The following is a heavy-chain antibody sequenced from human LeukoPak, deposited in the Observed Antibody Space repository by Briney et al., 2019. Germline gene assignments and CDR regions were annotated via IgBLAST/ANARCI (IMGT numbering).Heavy chain of an antibody. CDR2: ISWDGGST. CDR3: AKEEEDTGYCGGDCSSAAFDI. V-gene: IGHV3-43*01. J-gene: IGHJ3*02. Sequence: HSGGSLRLSCVVYGFPFKTYGMHWVRQAPGKGLKGLSLISWDGGSTYYADSVKVRFTISRDDSKNSLYLQMNSLRTEDTALYYCAKEEEDTGYCGGDCSSAAFDIWGQGTMVTVSS. D-gene: IGHD2-21*02. CDR1: GFPFKTYG.